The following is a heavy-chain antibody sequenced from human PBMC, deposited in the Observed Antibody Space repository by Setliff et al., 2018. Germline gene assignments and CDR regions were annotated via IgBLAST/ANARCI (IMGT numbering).Heavy chain of an antibody. CDR1: GYSFSNFW. Sequence: GESLKISCKGSGYSFSNFWIGWVRQMPGKGLEWMGIIYPGDSHTRYSPSFQGQVTMSADKSINTAYLQWSNLKASDTAMYYCAGQKDTAMVYWFDPWGQGTLVTVSS. CDR3: AGQKDTAMVYWFDP. V-gene: IGHV5-51*01. D-gene: IGHD5-18*01. CDR2: IYPGDSHT. J-gene: IGHJ5*02.